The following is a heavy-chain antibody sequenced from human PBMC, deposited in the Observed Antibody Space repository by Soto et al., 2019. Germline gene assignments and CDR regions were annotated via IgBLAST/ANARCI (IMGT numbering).Heavy chain of an antibody. CDR1: GYTLTELS. CDR2: FDPEDGET. J-gene: IGHJ3*02. Sequence: GASVKVSCKVSGYTLTELSMHWVRQAPGKGLEWMGGFDPEDGETIYAQKFQGRVTMTEDTSTDTAYMELSSLRSEDTAVYYCAKDRRRSSWYLAAFDICGQGTMVTVSS. D-gene: IGHD6-13*01. V-gene: IGHV1-24*01. CDR3: AKDRRRSSWYLAAFDI.